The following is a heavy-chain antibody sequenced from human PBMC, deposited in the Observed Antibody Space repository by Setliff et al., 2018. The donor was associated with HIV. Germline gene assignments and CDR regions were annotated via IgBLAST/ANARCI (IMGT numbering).Heavy chain of an antibody. CDR1: GFTFINYE. CDR3: AKAGSNYFDY. V-gene: IGHV3-43*01. Sequence: QPGGSLRLSCTASGFTFINYEMNWVRQVPGKGLEWVALISWDGSSAYYADSVKGRFTISRDNSKNSLFLQMHSLKTEDTALYYCAKAGSNYFDYWGQGTLVTVSS. J-gene: IGHJ4*02. D-gene: IGHD3-10*01. CDR2: ISWDGSSA.